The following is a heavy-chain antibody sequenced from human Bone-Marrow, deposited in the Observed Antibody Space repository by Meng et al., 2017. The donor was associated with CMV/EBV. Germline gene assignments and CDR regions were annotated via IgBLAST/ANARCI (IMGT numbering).Heavy chain of an antibody. CDR2: IRYDGSNK. Sequence: SCKASGYTFTSYGMHWVRQAPGKGLEWVAFIRYDGSNKYYADSVKGRFTISRDNSKNTLYLQMNSLRAEDTAVYYCASGQYYDFWSGYQNLDYWGQGTLVTVSS. V-gene: IGHV3-30*02. CDR1: GYTFTSYG. D-gene: IGHD3-3*01. CDR3: ASGQYYDFWSGYQNLDY. J-gene: IGHJ4*02.